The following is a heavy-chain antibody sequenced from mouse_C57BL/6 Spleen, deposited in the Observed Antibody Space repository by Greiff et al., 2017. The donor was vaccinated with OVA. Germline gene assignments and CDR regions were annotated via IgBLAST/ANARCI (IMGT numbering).Heavy chain of an antibody. CDR2: IHPNSGST. CDR3: ARMGVTGAWFAY. J-gene: IGHJ3*01. V-gene: IGHV1-64*01. CDR1: GYTFTSYW. Sequence: QVQLQQPGAELVKPGASVKLSCKASGYTFTSYWMHWVKQRPGQGLEWIGMIHPNSGSTNYNKKFKSKATLTVDKSSSTAYMQLSSLTSEDSAVYYCARMGVTGAWFAYWGQGTLVTVSA. D-gene: IGHD2-5*01.